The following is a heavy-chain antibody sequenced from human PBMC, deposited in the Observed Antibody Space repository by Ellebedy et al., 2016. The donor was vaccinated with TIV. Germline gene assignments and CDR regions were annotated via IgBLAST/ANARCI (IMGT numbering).Heavy chain of an antibody. CDR3: ARDRHYYGSGTYHRPPFDS. Sequence: GGSLRLSCAVSGFSFRSYWMSWVRQASGKGLEWVANINQDGSETYYVDSVRGRFTISRDNTKNSLYLQMNSVRADDTAVYFCARDRHYYGSGTYHRPPFDSWGQGTLVNVSS. CDR1: GFSFRSYW. V-gene: IGHV3-7*03. D-gene: IGHD3-10*01. CDR2: INQDGSET. J-gene: IGHJ4*02.